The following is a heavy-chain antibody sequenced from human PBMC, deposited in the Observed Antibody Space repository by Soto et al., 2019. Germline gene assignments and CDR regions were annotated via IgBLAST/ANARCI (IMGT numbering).Heavy chain of an antibody. Sequence: SETLSLTCTVSGGSISSSSYYWGWIRQPPGKGLEWIGSIYYSGSTYYNPSLKSRVTISVDTSKNQFSLKLSSVTAADTAVYYCARSFYDFCSGYYYYYYMEVWGKGTTVTVSS. CDR3: ARSFYDFCSGYYYYYYMEV. J-gene: IGHJ6*03. D-gene: IGHD3-3*01. CDR2: IYYSGST. V-gene: IGHV4-39*01. CDR1: GGSISSSSYY.